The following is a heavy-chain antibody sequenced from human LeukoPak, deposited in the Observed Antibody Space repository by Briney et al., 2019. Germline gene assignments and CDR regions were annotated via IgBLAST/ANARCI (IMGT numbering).Heavy chain of an antibody. CDR1: GFTVSSNY. J-gene: IGHJ4*02. Sequence: GGSLRLSCAASGFTVSSNYMSWVRQAPGKGLEWVSVIYSGSSTYYADSVKGRFTISRDNSKNTLYLQMNSLRAEDTAMYYCARSNVGSMAPDYWGQGTLFTVSS. D-gene: IGHD5-24*01. CDR2: IYSGSST. V-gene: IGHV3-53*01. CDR3: ARSNVGSMAPDY.